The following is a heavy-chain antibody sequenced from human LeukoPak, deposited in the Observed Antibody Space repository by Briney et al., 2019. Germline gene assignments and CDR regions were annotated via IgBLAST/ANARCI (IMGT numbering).Heavy chain of an antibody. CDR2: MNPNSGNT. V-gene: IGHV1-8*02. CDR1: GYTFTSNY. CDR3: ARGRGYYDKSPGF. Sequence: ASVKVSCKASGYTFTSNYIHWVRQAPGQGLEWMGWMNPNSGNTGYAQKFQGRVTMTRNTSISTAYMELSSLRSEDTAVYYCARGRGYYDKSPGFWGQGTLVTVSS. J-gene: IGHJ4*02. D-gene: IGHD3-22*01.